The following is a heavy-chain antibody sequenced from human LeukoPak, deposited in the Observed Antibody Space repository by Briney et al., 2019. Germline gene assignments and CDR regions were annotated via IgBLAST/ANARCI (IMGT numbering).Heavy chain of an antibody. J-gene: IGHJ5*02. CDR2: ISSSSSYI. V-gene: IGHV3-21*01. Sequence: SGGSLGLSCAASGFTFSSYRMNWVRRAPGKGLEWVSSISSSSSYIYYADSVKGRFTISRDNAKNSLYLQMNSLRAEDTAVYYCARDARRVIQFDPWGQGTLVTVSS. CDR3: ARDARRVIQFDP. CDR1: GFTFSSYR. D-gene: IGHD3-10*01.